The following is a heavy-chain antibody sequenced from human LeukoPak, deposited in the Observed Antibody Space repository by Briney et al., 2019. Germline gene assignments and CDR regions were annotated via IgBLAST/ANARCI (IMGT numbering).Heavy chain of an antibody. CDR2: VFYSGST. CDR1: GGSITSSTW. CDR3: ASGGLVSRYLDH. J-gene: IGHJ4*02. Sequence: SETLSLTRAVSGGSITSSTWWTWVRQPPGKGLEWIGEVFYSGSTNSNPSLKSRLTMSVDESRHEFSLRLTAVTAADTAVYYCASGGLVSRYLDHWGQGALVNVSP. D-gene: IGHD3-9*01. V-gene: IGHV4-4*02.